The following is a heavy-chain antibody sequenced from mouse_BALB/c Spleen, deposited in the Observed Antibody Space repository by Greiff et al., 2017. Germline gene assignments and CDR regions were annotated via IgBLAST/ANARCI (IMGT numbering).Heavy chain of an antibody. V-gene: IGHV1-54*01. CDR2: INPGSGGT. J-gene: IGHJ2*01. D-gene: IGHD1-1*01. CDR1: GYAFTNYL. CDR3: ARGGIRNYYGSSYDYLDY. Sequence: VQLQQSGAELVRPGTSVKVSCKASGYAFTNYLIEWVKQRPGQGLEWIGVINPGSGGTNYNEKFKGKATLTADKSSSTAYMQLSSLTSDDSAVYFCARGGIRNYYGSSYDYLDYWGQGTTLTVSS.